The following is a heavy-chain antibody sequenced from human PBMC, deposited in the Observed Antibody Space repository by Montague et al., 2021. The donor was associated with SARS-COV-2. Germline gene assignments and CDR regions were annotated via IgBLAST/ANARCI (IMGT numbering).Heavy chain of an antibody. J-gene: IGHJ4*02. V-gene: IGHV4-34*01. CDR3: TRVRQQLVRTYYFDY. Sequence: SETLSLTCAVYGGSFNHYYWTWIRQAPGKGLEWIGEVNHSGGTNYNPSLKSRVTISVDTSKNQFSLKLNSLTAADTAVYYCTRVRQQLVRTYYFDYWGQGTLVTVSS. CDR2: VNHSGGT. D-gene: IGHD6-13*01. CDR1: GGSFNHYY.